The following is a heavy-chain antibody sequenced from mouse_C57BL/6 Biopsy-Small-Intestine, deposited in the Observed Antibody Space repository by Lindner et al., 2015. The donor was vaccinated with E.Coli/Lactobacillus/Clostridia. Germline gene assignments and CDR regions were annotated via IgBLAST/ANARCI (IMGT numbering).Heavy chain of an antibody. D-gene: IGHD2-4*01. Sequence: SVKVSCKASGGTFSSYAISWVRQAPGRGLEWMGGIIPMTGIPNTAQKFQGRVTITADESTSTVYMDLSSLRSEDTAVYYCAREVYYERSGYFLYWGQGTLVTVSS. CDR2: IIPMTGIP. CDR3: AREVYYERSGYFLY. CDR1: GGTFSSYA. V-gene: IGHV1-81*01. J-gene: IGHJ4*01.